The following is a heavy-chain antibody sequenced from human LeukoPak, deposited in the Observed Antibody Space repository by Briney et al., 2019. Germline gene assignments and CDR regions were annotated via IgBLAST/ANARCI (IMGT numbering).Heavy chain of an antibody. Sequence: SVKVSCKASGGTFSSYAISWVRQAPGQGLEWMGGIIPIFGTANYAQRFQGRVTITADESTSTAYMELSSLRSEDTAVYYCATRGPFNSSSWAPLYYYYGMDVWGKGTTVTVSS. CDR2: IIPIFGTA. J-gene: IGHJ6*04. D-gene: IGHD6-13*01. CDR3: ATRGPFNSSSWAPLYYYYGMDV. CDR1: GGTFSSYA. V-gene: IGHV1-69*01.